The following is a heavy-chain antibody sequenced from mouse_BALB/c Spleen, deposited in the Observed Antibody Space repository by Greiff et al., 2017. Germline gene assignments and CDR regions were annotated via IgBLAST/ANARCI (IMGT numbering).Heavy chain of an antibody. CDR2: IWGDGST. V-gene: IGHV2-6-7*01. Sequence: QVQLKESGPGLVAPSQSLSITCTVSGFSLTGYGVNWVRQPPGKGLEWLGMIWGDGSTDYNSALKSRLSISKDNSKSQVFLKMNSLQTDDTARYYCARDKDGYHWYFDVWGAGTTVTVSS. D-gene: IGHD2-3*01. J-gene: IGHJ1*01. CDR1: GFSLTGYG. CDR3: ARDKDGYHWYFDV.